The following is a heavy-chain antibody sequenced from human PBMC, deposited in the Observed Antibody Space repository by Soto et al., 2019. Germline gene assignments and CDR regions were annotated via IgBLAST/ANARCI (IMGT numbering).Heavy chain of an antibody. CDR1: GFTFSSYA. D-gene: IGHD3-10*01. CDR3: ASLITMVRGVINDAFDI. V-gene: IGHV3-30-3*01. CDR2: ISYVGSNK. Sequence: LRLSSAAFGFTFSSYAIHWVRQAPGKGLEWVAVISYVGSNKYYADSVKGRFTISRDNSKNTLYLQMNSLRAEDTAVYYCASLITMVRGVINDAFDIWGQGTMVTVSS. J-gene: IGHJ3*02.